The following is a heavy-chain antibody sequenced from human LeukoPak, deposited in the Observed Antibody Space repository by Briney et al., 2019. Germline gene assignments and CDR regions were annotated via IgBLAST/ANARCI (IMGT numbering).Heavy chain of an antibody. CDR2: ISAYNGDT. V-gene: IGHV1-18*01. CDR1: GYTFTRYG. Sequence: ASVKVSCKASGYTFTRYGITWVRQAPGQGLEWMGWISAYNGDTNYAQKLQGRVTVTTDRSTSTVYMELGSLRSDDTAVYYCARDRRYSSGWYYDSFDIWGQGTMVTVSS. D-gene: IGHD6-19*01. J-gene: IGHJ3*02. CDR3: ARDRRYSSGWYYDSFDI.